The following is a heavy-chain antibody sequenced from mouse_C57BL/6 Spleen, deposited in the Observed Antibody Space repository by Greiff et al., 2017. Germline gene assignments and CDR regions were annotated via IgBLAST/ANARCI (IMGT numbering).Heavy chain of an antibody. J-gene: IGHJ4*01. Sequence: EVHLVESEGGLVQPGSSMKLSCTASGFTFSDYYMAWVRQVPEKGLEWVANSTYDGSSTYYLDSLKSRFIISRDNAKNILYLQMSSLKSEDTATYYCARGYYGRSPYAMDYWGQGTSGTVSS. V-gene: IGHV5-16*01. CDR3: ARGYYGRSPYAMDY. D-gene: IGHD1-1*01. CDR2: STYDGSST. CDR1: GFTFSDYY.